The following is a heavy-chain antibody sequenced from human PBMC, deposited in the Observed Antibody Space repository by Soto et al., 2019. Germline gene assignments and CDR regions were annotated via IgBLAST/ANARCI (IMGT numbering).Heavy chain of an antibody. Sequence: QVQLVQSGAVVKKPGSSVTVSCKASGGMFSDYTISWVRQAPGQGLEWMGGISPIFGGPHYEQKFQGRVTITADKPTSAVYWELRDRTSGDTAVYSCAKKGGGASIDFWRANWFDPWGQGTLVTVSS. V-gene: IGHV1-69*06. CDR1: GGMFSDYT. D-gene: IGHD3-3*01. CDR2: ISPIFGGP. J-gene: IGHJ5*02. CDR3: AKKGGGASIDFWRANWFDP.